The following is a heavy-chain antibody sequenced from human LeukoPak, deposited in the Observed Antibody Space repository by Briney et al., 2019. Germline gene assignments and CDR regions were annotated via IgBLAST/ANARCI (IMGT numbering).Heavy chain of an antibody. CDR1: GFTFSDHY. CDR2: IRKKANSYTP. V-gene: IGHV3-72*01. J-gene: IGHJ4*02. D-gene: IGHD4/OR15-4a*01. CDR3: AKLVAPGANLFDC. Sequence: QAGGYLRRSCAASGFTFSDHYMDRDRQAPGKGLKWVGSIRKKANSYTPEYDASVTSSFTISRNDSKNSLYLQMNSLKTEDTAVYYCAKLVAPGANLFDCWGQGTLVTVSS.